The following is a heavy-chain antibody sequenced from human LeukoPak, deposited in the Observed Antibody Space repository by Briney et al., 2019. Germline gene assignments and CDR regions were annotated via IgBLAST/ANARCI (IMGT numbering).Heavy chain of an antibody. CDR3: AREMVRGVIMGGSDY. J-gene: IGHJ4*02. D-gene: IGHD3-10*01. Sequence: ASVKVSCKPSGYTFTSYGISWVRQAPGQGLEWMGWISAYNGNTNYAQKLQGRVTMTTDTSTSTAYMELRSLRSDDTAVYYCAREMVRGVIMGGSDYWGQGTLVTVSS. V-gene: IGHV1-18*01. CDR2: ISAYNGNT. CDR1: GYTFTSYG.